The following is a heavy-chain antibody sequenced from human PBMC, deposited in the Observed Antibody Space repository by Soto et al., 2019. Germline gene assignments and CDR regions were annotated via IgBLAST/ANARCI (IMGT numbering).Heavy chain of an antibody. Sequence: HLQLQESGPGLVKPSETLSLTCTVSGDSFSSSDYYWGWIRQPPGKGLEWIGSIYYSGTTYYNPSLKSRVTISLATSRNQFSLKLNPVTAADTATYYCARLGEYLWETKLEYWGQGTLVTVAS. CDR2: IYYSGTT. J-gene: IGHJ4*02. CDR3: ARLGEYLWETKLEY. CDR1: GDSFSSSDYY. V-gene: IGHV4-39*01. D-gene: IGHD3-16*01.